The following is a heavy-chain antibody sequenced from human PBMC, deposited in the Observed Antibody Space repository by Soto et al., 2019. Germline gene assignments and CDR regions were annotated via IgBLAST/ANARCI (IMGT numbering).Heavy chain of an antibody. CDR1: GGSINSSSYY. Sequence: PSETLSLTCTFSGGSINSSSYYWGWIRQPPGKELEWIGSIYYSGSTYYNTSLKSQVTISVDTPKKQFSLKLSSVTAEDTAVYYCARLGGRGNWNDLDIWGQGTMVS. J-gene: IGHJ3*02. CDR3: ARLGGRGNWNDLDI. V-gene: IGHV4-39*01. D-gene: IGHD1-1*01. CDR2: IYYSGST.